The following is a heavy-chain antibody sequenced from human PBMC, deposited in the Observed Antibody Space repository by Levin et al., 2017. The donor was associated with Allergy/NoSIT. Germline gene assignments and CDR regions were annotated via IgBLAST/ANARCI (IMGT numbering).Heavy chain of an antibody. J-gene: IGHJ6*02. CDR2: ISYDGNNK. D-gene: IGHD1-26*01. V-gene: IGHV3-30*04. Sequence: GGSLRLSCADSGFTLSYYAIHWVRQAPGKGLEWMAVISYDGNNKYYADSVKGRFTISRDNSQNTVYLQMNSLRVEDTAVDYCAKGSGSDSDDGTDVWGQGTTVTVSS. CDR3: AKGSGSDSDDGTDV. CDR1: GFTLSYYA.